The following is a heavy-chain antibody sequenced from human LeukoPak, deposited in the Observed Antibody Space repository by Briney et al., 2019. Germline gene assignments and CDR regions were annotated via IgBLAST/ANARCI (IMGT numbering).Heavy chain of an antibody. CDR1: GFTFSYYG. J-gene: IGHJ4*02. V-gene: IGHV3-21*01. Sequence: PGGSLRLSCAASGFTFSYYGMNWVRQAPGKGLEWVSSISRTNNYIYYADSMKGRFTISRDNSKNSLYLQMNSLRAEDTAVYYCAGYGDLRGLDYWGQGTLVTVSS. CDR3: AGYGDLRGLDY. D-gene: IGHD4-17*01. CDR2: ISRTNNYI.